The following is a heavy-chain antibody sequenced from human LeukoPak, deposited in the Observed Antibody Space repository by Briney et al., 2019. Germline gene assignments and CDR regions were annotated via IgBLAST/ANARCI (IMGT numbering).Heavy chain of an antibody. CDR3: ASGPYPAAGTDHQFDY. J-gene: IGHJ4*02. CDR2: IFYSGST. CDR1: GASISSYY. D-gene: IGHD6-13*01. Sequence: SETLSLTCTVSGASISSYYWSWIRQPPGKGLEWIGYIFYSGSTLYNPSLQSRVSISVDTSKNQFSLRLTSVTAADTAVYYCASGPYPAAGTDHQFDYWGQGTLVTVSS. V-gene: IGHV4-59*01.